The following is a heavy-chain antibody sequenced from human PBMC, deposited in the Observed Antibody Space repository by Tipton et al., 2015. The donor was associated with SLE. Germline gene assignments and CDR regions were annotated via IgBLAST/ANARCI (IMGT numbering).Heavy chain of an antibody. CDR1: GGSISGYY. CDR2: IYSSGST. V-gene: IGHV4-4*07. J-gene: IGHJ5*02. Sequence: TLSLTCTVSGGSISGYYWSWIRQPAGKGLEWIGRIYSSGSTIYNPPLKSRLTLSLDTSKNQFSLRVRSVTAADTAVYYCARDRYAGYDPLYNWFDPWGQGTLVTVSS. CDR3: ARDRYAGYDPLYNWFDP. D-gene: IGHD5-12*01.